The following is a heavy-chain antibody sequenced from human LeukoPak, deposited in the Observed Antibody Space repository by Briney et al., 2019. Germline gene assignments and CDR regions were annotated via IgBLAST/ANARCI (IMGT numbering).Heavy chain of an antibody. CDR3: ASSVGATYFDY. D-gene: IGHD1-26*01. V-gene: IGHV1-18*01. CDR2: ISAYNGNT. CDR1: GYTFISYG. J-gene: IGHJ4*02. Sequence: ASVTVSCKAFGYTFISYGISWVRQAPGQGLEWMGWISAYNGNTNYAQKLQGRVTMTTDTSTSTAYMELRSLRSDDTAVYYCASSVGATYFDYWGQGTLVTVSS.